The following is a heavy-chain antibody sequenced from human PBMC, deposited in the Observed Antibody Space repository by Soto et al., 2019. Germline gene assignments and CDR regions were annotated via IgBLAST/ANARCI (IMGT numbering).Heavy chain of an antibody. CDR2: IWYDGSIK. CDR3: ARDGGSHGPSYFDS. CDR1: GSTFSYYG. V-gene: IGHV3-33*01. D-gene: IGHD3-16*01. Sequence: VHLVESGGGVVQPGRSLRLSCAASGSTFSYYGMNWVRQAPGKGPEWVAVIWYDGSIKYYAESVKGRFSISRDNSKNTLYLNMNSLRTEDTAVCYCARDGGSHGPSYFDSWGQGSQVIVSS. J-gene: IGHJ4*02.